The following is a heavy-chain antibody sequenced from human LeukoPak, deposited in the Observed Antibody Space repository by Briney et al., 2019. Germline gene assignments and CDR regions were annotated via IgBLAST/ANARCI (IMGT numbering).Heavy chain of an antibody. Sequence: PGGPLRLSCAAPGFTFSTFAMHWVRQAPGKGLEWVAIISYDGTTQHYADSVKGRFTISRDNSKNTLFLQMNSLSAEDTAVFFCAKVLQDFGARPAPYYGMDVWGQGTTVIVSS. CDR1: GFTFSTFA. D-gene: IGHD4-17*01. V-gene: IGHV3-30*18. CDR2: ISYDGTTQ. CDR3: AKVLQDFGARPAPYYGMDV. J-gene: IGHJ6*02.